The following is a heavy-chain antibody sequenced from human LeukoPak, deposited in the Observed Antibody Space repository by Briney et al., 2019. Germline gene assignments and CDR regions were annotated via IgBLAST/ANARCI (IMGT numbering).Heavy chain of an antibody. CDR1: GGTFSSYA. CDR3: ARDLGNNWNRGAFDI. J-gene: IGHJ3*02. V-gene: IGHV1-69*05. D-gene: IGHD1-1*01. Sequence: SVKVSCKASGGTFSSYAISWVRQAPGQGLEWMGGIIPIFGTANYAQKFQGRVTITTDESTSTAFMELSSLRSEDTAVYYCARDLGNNWNRGAFDIWGQGTMVTVSS. CDR2: IIPIFGTA.